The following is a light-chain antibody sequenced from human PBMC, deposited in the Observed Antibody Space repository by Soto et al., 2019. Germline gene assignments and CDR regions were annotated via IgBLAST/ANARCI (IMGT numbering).Light chain of an antibody. CDR1: QSISSY. J-gene: IGKJ1*01. V-gene: IGKV1-39*01. CDR2: AAS. CDR3: QQYGTSPWT. Sequence: DIQMSQSPSSLSASVGDRVTITYRASQSISSYLNWYQQKPGKAPKLLIYAASSLQSGVPSRFSGSGSGTDFTLTISRLQPDDFAVYYCQQYGTSPWTFGQGTKVDI.